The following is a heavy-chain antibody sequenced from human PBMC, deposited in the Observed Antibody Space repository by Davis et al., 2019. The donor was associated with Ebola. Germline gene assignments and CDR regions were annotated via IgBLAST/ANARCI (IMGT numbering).Heavy chain of an antibody. D-gene: IGHD6-19*01. CDR1: GYTFTTFG. Sequence: AASVKVSCKASGYTFTTFGISWVRQAPGQGLEWMGIINPSGGSTNYAQKLQGRVTITRDTSASTAYMELSSLRSEDTAVYYCARFSLYSSDWDYWGQGTLVTVSS. V-gene: IGHV1-46*01. J-gene: IGHJ4*02. CDR2: INPSGGST. CDR3: ARFSLYSSDWDY.